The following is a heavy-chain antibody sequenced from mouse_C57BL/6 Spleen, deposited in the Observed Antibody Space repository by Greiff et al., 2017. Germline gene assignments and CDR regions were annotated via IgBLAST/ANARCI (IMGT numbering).Heavy chain of an antibody. CDR3: ARDRGLRYPFDY. Sequence: EVKLVESGGGLVKPGGSLKLSCAASGFTFSSYAMSWVRQTPEERLEWVATISDGGSYTYYPDNVKGRFTISRDNAKNNLYLQMSQLKSEDTAMYYCARDRGLRYPFDYWGQGTTLTVSS. CDR2: ISDGGSYT. J-gene: IGHJ2*01. D-gene: IGHD1-1*01. CDR1: GFTFSSYA. V-gene: IGHV5-4*01.